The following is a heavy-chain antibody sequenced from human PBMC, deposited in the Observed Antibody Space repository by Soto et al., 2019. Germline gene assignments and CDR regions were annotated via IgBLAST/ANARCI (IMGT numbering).Heavy chain of an antibody. CDR1: GYSFMPYG. D-gene: IGHD3-10*01. CDR2: ISPWKGNT. CDR3: ARDLDPSGSYYTDY. Sequence: ASVKVSCKASGYSFMPYGVNWVRQAPGQGLEWMGWISPWKGNTNYAQSFQGRVTMTTDTSTSTAYMELRSLTSDDTAVYYCARDLDPSGSYYTDYWGPGTMVTVYS. J-gene: IGHJ4*02. V-gene: IGHV1-18*04.